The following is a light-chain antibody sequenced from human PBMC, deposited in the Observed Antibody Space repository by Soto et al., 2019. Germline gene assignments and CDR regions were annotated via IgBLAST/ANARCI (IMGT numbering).Light chain of an antibody. Sequence: DIQMTPSPSSLSASVGDRVTLTCRASQSISVFLNWYQQKPGKAPKLLIFGASNLQSGVPSRFSGSGSGTDFTLTISSLQPEDFPTYYCQQSFSIPLTFGGGAKVEIK. J-gene: IGKJ4*01. V-gene: IGKV1-39*01. CDR3: QQSFSIPLT. CDR1: QSISVF. CDR2: GAS.